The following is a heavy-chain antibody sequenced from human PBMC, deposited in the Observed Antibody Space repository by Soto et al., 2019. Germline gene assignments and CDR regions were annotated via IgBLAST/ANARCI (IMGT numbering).Heavy chain of an antibody. CDR1: GGSISSTNW. CDR3: ARNYGNSNFDS. J-gene: IGHJ4*02. D-gene: IGHD3-10*01. CDR2: IYHSGST. Sequence: QVQLQESGPGLVKPSGTLSLTCAVSGGSISSTNWWTWVRQPPGKGLEWIGEIYHSGSTNYNPSLKSXXTXSXXKSKNQFSLKLSSVTAADTALYYCARNYGNSNFDSWGQGTLVTVSS. V-gene: IGHV4-4*02.